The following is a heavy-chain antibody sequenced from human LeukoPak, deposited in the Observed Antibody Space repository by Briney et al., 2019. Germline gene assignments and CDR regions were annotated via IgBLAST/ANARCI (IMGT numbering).Heavy chain of an antibody. CDR3: ARVVAYFHSGNYFDS. Sequence: SETLSLTCAVSGGSISSYYWSWIRQPPEKGLEWIGYISYSGSANYNPSLKSRVTISLDTSKNHFSLKLSSVTAADTAVYYCARVVAYFHSGNYFDSWGQGTLVTVSS. D-gene: IGHD3-10*01. V-gene: IGHV4-59*13. CDR2: ISYSGSA. CDR1: GGSISSYY. J-gene: IGHJ4*02.